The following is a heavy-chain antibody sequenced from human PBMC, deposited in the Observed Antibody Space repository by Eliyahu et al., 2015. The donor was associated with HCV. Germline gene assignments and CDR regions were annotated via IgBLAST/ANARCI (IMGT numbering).Heavy chain of an antibody. Sequence: EVQLVESGGGLVQPGGSLRLSCAASGFTVSTNYMTWVRQAPGKGLEWVSVIYSGGSPDYADSVKGRFTISRDNSKNTLYLQMNSLRAEDTAVYYCARGAAGAYYFDYWGQGTLVAVSS. CDR1: GFTVSTNY. D-gene: IGHD6-13*01. J-gene: IGHJ4*02. CDR3: ARGAAGAYYFDY. V-gene: IGHV3-66*02. CDR2: IYSGGSP.